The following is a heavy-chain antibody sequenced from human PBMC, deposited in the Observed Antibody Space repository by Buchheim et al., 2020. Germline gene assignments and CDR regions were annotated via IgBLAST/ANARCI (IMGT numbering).Heavy chain of an antibody. Sequence: EVQLLESGGGLVQPGGSLRLSCAASGFTFSSYAMSWVRQAPGKGLEWVSVISGSGGSTYYADSGQGRFTISRNNSKNKLYLQMNSLRAEDTAVYYCAKDQNIAVSENYYYAMDVWGQGTT. CDR3: AKDQNIAVSENYYYAMDV. CDR2: ISGSGGST. V-gene: IGHV3-23*01. D-gene: IGHD6-19*01. J-gene: IGHJ6*02. CDR1: GFTFSSYA.